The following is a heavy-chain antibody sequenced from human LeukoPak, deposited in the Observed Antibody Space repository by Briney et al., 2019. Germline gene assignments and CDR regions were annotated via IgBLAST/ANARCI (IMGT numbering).Heavy chain of an antibody. V-gene: IGHV1-2*02. J-gene: IGHJ4*02. CDR1: GYTFTGYY. CDR3: ARNAAIVVVPAADY. CDR2: INPNSGGT. D-gene: IGHD2-2*01. Sequence: SVKVSCKASGYTFTGYYMHWVRQAPGQGLEWMGWINPNSGGTNYAQKFQGRVTMTRDTSISTAYMELSRLRSDDTAVYYCARNAAIVVVPAADYWGQGTLVTVSS.